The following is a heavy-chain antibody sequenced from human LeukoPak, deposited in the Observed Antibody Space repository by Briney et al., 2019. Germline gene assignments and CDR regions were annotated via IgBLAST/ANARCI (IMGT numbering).Heavy chain of an antibody. CDR2: ISGSSGDT. CDR3: ARGGDYGGDSWYY. Sequence: GGSLRLSCAASGFTFGDSYMNWIRQAPGKGPEWVSYISGSSGDTNYIDSVRGRFTVSRDNAKRSLYLQMNSLRAEDTAVYYRARGGDYGGDSWYYWGQGTLVTVSS. V-gene: IGHV3-11*05. CDR1: GFTFGDSY. J-gene: IGHJ4*02. D-gene: IGHD4-23*01.